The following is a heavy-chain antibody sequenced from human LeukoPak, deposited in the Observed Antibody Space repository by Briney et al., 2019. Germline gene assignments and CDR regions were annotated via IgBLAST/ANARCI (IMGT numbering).Heavy chain of an antibody. CDR3: AKDINYSNYYYGMDV. Sequence: GGSLRLSCAASGFTFDEYAMYWVRQAPGKGLEWVAGISWNSGYINYADSVKGRFTISRDNAKNSVYLQMNSLRTEDTALYYCAKDINYSNYYYGMDVWGQGTTVTVSS. V-gene: IGHV3-9*01. D-gene: IGHD4-11*01. J-gene: IGHJ6*02. CDR2: ISWNSGYI. CDR1: GFTFDEYA.